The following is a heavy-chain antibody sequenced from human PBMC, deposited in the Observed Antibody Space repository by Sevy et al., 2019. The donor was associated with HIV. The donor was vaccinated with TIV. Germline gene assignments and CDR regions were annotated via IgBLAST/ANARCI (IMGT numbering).Heavy chain of an antibody. CDR2: IKQDGSEK. Sequence: GGSLRLSCAASGFTFSSYWMSWVRQAPGKGLEWVANIKQDGSEKYYVDSVKGRFTISRDNAKNSLYLQMNSLRDEDTAVYYCARFRSSGYKYYFDYWGQGTLVTVSS. CDR1: GFTFSSYW. J-gene: IGHJ4*02. CDR3: ARFRSSGYKYYFDY. V-gene: IGHV3-7*01. D-gene: IGHD3-22*01.